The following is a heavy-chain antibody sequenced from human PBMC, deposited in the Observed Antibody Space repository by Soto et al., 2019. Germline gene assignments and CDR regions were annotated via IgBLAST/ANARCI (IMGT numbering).Heavy chain of an antibody. CDR2: NSGGT. V-gene: IGHV1-2*04. CDR1: GGTFSSYT. Sequence: ASVKVSCKASGGTFSSYTISWVRQAPNSGGTNYAQKFQGWVTMTRDTSISTAYMELSRLRSDDTAVYYCARGGIVVVPAPHLFDYWGQGTLVTVSS. CDR3: ARGGIVVVPAPHLFDY. D-gene: IGHD2-2*01. J-gene: IGHJ4*02.